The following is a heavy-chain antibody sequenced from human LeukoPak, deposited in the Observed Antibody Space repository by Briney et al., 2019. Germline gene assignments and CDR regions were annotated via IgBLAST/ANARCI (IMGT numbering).Heavy chain of an antibody. D-gene: IGHD3-22*01. CDR2: IYPGDSDT. J-gene: IGHJ3*02. CDR3: ARLHHAYYYDSSCYLGSAFDI. Sequence: GESLKISCKGSGYSFTSYWIGWVRKMPGKGLGWMGIIYPGDSDTRYSPSFQGQVTISAAKSISTAYLQWSSLKASDTAMYDGARLHHAYYYDSSCYLGSAFDIWGQGTMVTVSS. V-gene: IGHV5-51*01. CDR1: GYSFTSYW.